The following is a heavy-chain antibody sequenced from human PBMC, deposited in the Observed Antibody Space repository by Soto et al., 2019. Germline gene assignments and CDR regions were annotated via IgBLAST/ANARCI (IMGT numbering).Heavy chain of an antibody. Sequence: QVQLVQSGAEVKKPGASVKVSCKASGYTFTSYDINWVRQATGQGLEWMGWMNPNSANTGYAQKFQGRVTMTRNTSLTTADMGLRSLRSEDTVVDFCAGDGVRGMDVWGQGTTVTVSS. CDR1: GYTFTSYD. CDR3: AGDGVRGMDV. D-gene: IGHD3-10*01. V-gene: IGHV1-8*01. J-gene: IGHJ6*02. CDR2: MNPNSANT.